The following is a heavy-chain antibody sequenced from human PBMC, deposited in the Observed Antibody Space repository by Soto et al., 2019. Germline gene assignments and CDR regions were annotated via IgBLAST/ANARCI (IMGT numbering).Heavy chain of an antibody. Sequence: GASVNVSCKASGFSFSTSAVQWVRQARGQRLEWIGCIVFSSGNTDYAQKFKERVTFTRDMSTSTAYMELSSLTSEDTAVYYCATSVGPIYYFDYWSQGTRVTVSS. D-gene: IGHD1-26*01. J-gene: IGHJ4*02. CDR2: IVFSSGNT. CDR1: GFSFSTSA. V-gene: IGHV1-58*01. CDR3: ATSVGPIYYFDY.